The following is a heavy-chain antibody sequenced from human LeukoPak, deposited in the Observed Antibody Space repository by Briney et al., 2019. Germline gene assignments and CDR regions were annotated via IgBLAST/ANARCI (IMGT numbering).Heavy chain of an antibody. Sequence: SVKVSCKASGGTFSSYAISWVRQAPGQGLEWMGGIIPIFGTANYAQKFQGRVTITADESTSTAYMELSSLRSEDTAVYYCARDELLLWFGTADAFDIWGQGTMVTVSS. CDR2: IIPIFGTA. J-gene: IGHJ3*02. V-gene: IGHV1-69*13. CDR3: ARDELLLWFGTADAFDI. D-gene: IGHD3-10*01. CDR1: GGTFSSYA.